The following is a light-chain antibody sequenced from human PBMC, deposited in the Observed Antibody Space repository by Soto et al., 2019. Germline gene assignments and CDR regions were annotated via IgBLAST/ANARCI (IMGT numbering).Light chain of an antibody. J-gene: IGKJ1*01. CDR1: QSVSSTY. V-gene: IGKV3-20*01. Sequence: EIVLTQSPGTLSLSPGERATLSFRASQSVSSTYLAWFQQKPGQAPRLLMYGASNRATGIPDRFSGSGSGTDFTLTISRLEPEDFAVYYCQQYDTSPWTFGQGTKVEV. CDR2: GAS. CDR3: QQYDTSPWT.